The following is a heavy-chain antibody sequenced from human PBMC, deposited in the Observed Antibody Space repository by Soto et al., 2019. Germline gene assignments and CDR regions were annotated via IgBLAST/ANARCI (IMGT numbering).Heavy chain of an antibody. CDR1: GGSISSYY. Sequence: PSETLSLTCTVSGGSISSYYWSWIRQPPGKGLEWIGYIYYTGSTNYNPSLKSRVTISVDTSKDQFSLKLSSVTAADTAVYYCAILWTYYYDSSGYSWEAFDIWGQGTMVTVSS. J-gene: IGHJ3*02. CDR2: IYYTGST. CDR3: AILWTYYYDSSGYSWEAFDI. V-gene: IGHV4-59*01. D-gene: IGHD3-22*01.